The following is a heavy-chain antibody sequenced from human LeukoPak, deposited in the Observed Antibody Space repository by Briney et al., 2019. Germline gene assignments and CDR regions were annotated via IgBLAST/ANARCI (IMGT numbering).Heavy chain of an antibody. CDR2: ISGSGGST. V-gene: IGHV3-23*01. CDR1: GFTFSSYA. D-gene: IGHD3-22*01. Sequence: GGSLRLSCAASGFTFSSYAMSWVRQAPGKGVEWVSAISGSGGSTYYADSVKGRFTISRDNSKNTLYLQMNSLRAEDTAVYYCATYYYDSSGYFDAFDIWGQGTMVTVSS. CDR3: ATYYYDSSGYFDAFDI. J-gene: IGHJ3*02.